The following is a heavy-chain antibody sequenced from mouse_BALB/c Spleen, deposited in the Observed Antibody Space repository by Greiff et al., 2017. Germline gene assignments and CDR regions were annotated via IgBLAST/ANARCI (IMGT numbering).Heavy chain of an antibody. J-gene: IGHJ4*01. CDR2: INPSTGYT. D-gene: IGHD2-4*01. Sequence: QVQLKQSGAELAKPGASVKMSCKASGYTFTSYWMHWVKQRPGQGLEWIGYINPSTGYTEYNQKFKDKATLTADKSSSTAYMQLSSLTSEDSAVYYCARRSITRPLAMDYWGQGTSVTVSS. CDR1: GYTFTSYW. CDR3: ARRSITRPLAMDY. V-gene: IGHV1-7*01.